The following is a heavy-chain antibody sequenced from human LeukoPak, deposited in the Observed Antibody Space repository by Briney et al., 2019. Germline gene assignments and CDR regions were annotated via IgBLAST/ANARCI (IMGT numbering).Heavy chain of an antibody. V-gene: IGHV1-8*01. J-gene: IGHJ5*02. CDR1: GYTFTNFD. CDR2: MNPNSGST. D-gene: IGHD3-3*01. Sequence: ASVKVSCKASGYTFTNFDIHWVRQASGQGLEWVGWMNPNSGSTGYAQKFQGRVTMTRNTSIGTAYMELSSLRSDDTAVYYCARAILGMIIRAFDPWGQGTLVTVSS. CDR3: ARAILGMIIRAFDP.